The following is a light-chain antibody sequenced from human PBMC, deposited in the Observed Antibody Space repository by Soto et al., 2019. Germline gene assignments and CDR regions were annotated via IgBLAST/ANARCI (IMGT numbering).Light chain of an antibody. CDR2: GNS. CDR3: QSYDSSRSGYVV. V-gene: IGLV1-40*01. J-gene: IGLJ2*01. Sequence: QSVLTQPPSVSGAPGQRVTISCTGSSSNIGAGYDVDWYQQLPGTAPKLPIYGNSNRPSGVPDRFSGSKSGTSASLAITGLQAEDEADYYCQSYDSSRSGYVVFGGGTKLTVL. CDR1: SSNIGAGYD.